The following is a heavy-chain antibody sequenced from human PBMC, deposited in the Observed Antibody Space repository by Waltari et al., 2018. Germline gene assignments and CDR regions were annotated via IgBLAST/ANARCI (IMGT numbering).Heavy chain of an antibody. CDR1: GFTFSSYA. J-gene: IGHJ6*03. CDR3: ASGDTARYYYYMDV. Sequence: EVQLVESGGGLVQPGGSLRLSCAASGFTFSSYAMSWVRQAPGKGMEWVANIKQDGSEKYYVDSVKGRFTISRDNAKNSLYLQMNSLRAEDTAVYYCASGDTARYYYYMDVWGKGTTVTVSS. D-gene: IGHD5-18*01. CDR2: IKQDGSEK. V-gene: IGHV3-7*01.